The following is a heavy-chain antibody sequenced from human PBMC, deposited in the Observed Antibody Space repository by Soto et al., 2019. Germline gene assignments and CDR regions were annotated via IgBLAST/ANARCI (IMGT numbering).Heavy chain of an antibody. V-gene: IGHV4-59*12. J-gene: IGHJ5*02. CDR1: GGSISSYY. CDR2: IYHSGST. D-gene: IGHD3-10*01. Sequence: SETLSLTCTVSGGSISSYYWSWIRQPPGKGLEWIGYIYHSGSTIYNPSLKSRVTISVDTSKIQFSLKLSSVTAADTAMSYCARVPGPWGQGTLVTVSS. CDR3: ARVPGP.